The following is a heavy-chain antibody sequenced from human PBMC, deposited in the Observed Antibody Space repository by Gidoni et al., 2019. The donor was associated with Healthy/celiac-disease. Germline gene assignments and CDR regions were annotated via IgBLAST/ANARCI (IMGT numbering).Heavy chain of an antibody. CDR3: ARDGSYYDSSGPDAFDI. D-gene: IGHD3-22*01. V-gene: IGHV3-11*01. J-gene: IGHJ3*02. CDR2: ISSSGSTI. Sequence: QAQLVESGGGLVKPGGSLRLSCAASGLTFRDYYMSWIRQAPGKGLEWVAYISSSGSTIYYADSVKGRFTISRDNAKNSLYLQTNSLRAEDTAVYYCARDGSYYDSSGPDAFDIWGQGTMVTVSS. CDR1: GLTFRDYY.